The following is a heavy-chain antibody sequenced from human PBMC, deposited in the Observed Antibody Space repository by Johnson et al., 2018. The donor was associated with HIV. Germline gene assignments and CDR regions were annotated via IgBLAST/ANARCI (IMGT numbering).Heavy chain of an antibody. CDR1: GFTVSTFY. Sequence: VQLVESGGGLVQPGGSLRLSCAGSGFTVSTFYMTWVRQATGKGLEWVSAIGTAGDTYYPGSVKGRFTISRENAKNSLYLQMNSLRAGDTAVYYCARGAPDSDAFDIWGQGTMVTVSS. CDR3: ARGAPDSDAFDI. J-gene: IGHJ3*02. CDR2: IGTAGDT. V-gene: IGHV3-13*01. D-gene: IGHD3-22*01.